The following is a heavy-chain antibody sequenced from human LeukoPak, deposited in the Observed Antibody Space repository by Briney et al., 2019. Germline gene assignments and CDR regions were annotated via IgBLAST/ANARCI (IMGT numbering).Heavy chain of an antibody. Sequence: ASVKVSCKASGYTFTNDGISWVRQAPGQGLEWMGWIGTKSGNTNYAPSFQARVTLTTDTSSTTAYMELRSLTSDDTAAYYCARTPLGKMHAFDIWDQGTIVTVSS. CDR2: IGTKSGNT. CDR3: ARTPLGKMHAFDI. D-gene: IGHD7-27*01. V-gene: IGHV1-18*01. CDR1: GYTFTNDG. J-gene: IGHJ3*02.